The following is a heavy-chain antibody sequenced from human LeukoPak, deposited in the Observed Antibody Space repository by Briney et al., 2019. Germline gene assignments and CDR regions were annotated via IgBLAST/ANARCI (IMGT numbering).Heavy chain of an antibody. CDR1: GGSISSYY. V-gene: IGHV4-59*01. CDR3: ARDDSSGYYLDY. D-gene: IGHD3-22*01. J-gene: IGHJ4*02. CDR2: IYYSGST. Sequence: PSETLSLTCTVSGGSISSYYWSWIRQPPGKGLEWIGYIYYSGSTDYNPSLKSRVTISVDTSKNQFSVRLSSVTAADTAVYYCARDDSSGYYLDYWGQGTLVTVSS.